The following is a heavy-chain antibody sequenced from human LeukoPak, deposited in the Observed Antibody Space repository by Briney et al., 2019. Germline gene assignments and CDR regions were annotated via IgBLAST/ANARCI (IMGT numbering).Heavy chain of an antibody. J-gene: IGHJ4*02. Sequence: GGSLRLSCAASGFTFSSYAMHWVRQAPGKGLEWVAVISYDGSNKYYADSVKGRFTISRDNSKNTLYLQMNSLRAEDTAVYYCAKGGLYQPIDYWGQGTLVTVSS. CDR1: GFTFSSYA. D-gene: IGHD2-2*01. CDR2: ISYDGSNK. CDR3: AKGGLYQPIDY. V-gene: IGHV3-30-3*01.